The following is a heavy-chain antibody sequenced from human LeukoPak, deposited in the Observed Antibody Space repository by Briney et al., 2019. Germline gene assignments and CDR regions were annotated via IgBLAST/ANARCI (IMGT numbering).Heavy chain of an antibody. CDR3: ARNDYGGNANWFDP. V-gene: IGHV5-51*01. Sequence: GESLKISCKGSGFGFTTYWIDWVRQMPGKGLEWMGIIYPGDSDTRYSPSFQGQVTISADKSISTAYLQWSSLKASDTAMYYCARNDYGGNANWFDPWGQGTLVTVSS. CDR1: GFGFTTYW. J-gene: IGHJ5*02. D-gene: IGHD4-23*01. CDR2: IYPGDSDT.